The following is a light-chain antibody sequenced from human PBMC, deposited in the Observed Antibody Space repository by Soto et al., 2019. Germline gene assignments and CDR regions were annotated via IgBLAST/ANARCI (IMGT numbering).Light chain of an antibody. CDR1: QNITNY. CDR2: VAS. Sequence: DIQMTQSPSSLSASVGDRVTIACRASQNITNYLNWYQQRAGKAPKLLIYVASTLHSGVPSRFSGSGFATYFSLTISSLQPEDSATYFCQPSFGIPVTFGPGTKVDVQ. V-gene: IGKV1-39*01. J-gene: IGKJ3*01. CDR3: QPSFGIPVT.